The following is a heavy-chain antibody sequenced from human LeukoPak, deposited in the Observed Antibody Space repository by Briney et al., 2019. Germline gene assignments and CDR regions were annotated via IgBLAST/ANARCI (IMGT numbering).Heavy chain of an antibody. V-gene: IGHV1-3*01. CDR1: GYTFTSYA. CDR2: INAGNSNT. Sequence: ASVKVSCKASGYTFTSYAMHWVRQAPGQRLEWMGWINAGNSNTKYSQKFQGRVTITRDTSASTAYMELSSLRSEDTAVYYCARGLATTTVVTPPDYWGQGTLVTISS. J-gene: IGHJ4*02. CDR3: ARGLATTTVVTPPDY. D-gene: IGHD4-23*01.